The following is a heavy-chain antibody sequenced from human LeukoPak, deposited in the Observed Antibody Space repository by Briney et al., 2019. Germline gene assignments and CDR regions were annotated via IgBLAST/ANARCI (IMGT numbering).Heavy chain of an antibody. J-gene: IGHJ5*02. V-gene: IGHV3-7*03. CDR3: ARDSNSSGHYYRGNNWFDP. D-gene: IGHD3-22*01. CDR1: GFTFSSYW. CDR2: IKQDGSEK. Sequence: GGSLRLSCAASGFTFSSYWMSWVRQAPGKGLEWVANIKQDGSEKYYVDSVKGRFTISRDNAKNSLYLQMNSLRSDDTAVYYCARDSNSSGHYYRGNNWFDPWGQGTLVTVSS.